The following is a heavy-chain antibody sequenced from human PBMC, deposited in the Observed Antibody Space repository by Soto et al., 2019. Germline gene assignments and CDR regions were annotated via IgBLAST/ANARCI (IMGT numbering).Heavy chain of an antibody. J-gene: IGHJ4*02. V-gene: IGHV3-30-3*01. Sequence: QVQLVESGGGMVQPGRSLRLSCAASGFTFSSYAMHWVRQAPGKGLEWVAVISYDGANKYFADSVKGRFTISRDNSKNTLYLQMNSLRADDTAVYYCARDPGNYFDYWGQGTLVTVSS. CDR1: GFTFSSYA. CDR2: ISYDGANK. CDR3: ARDPGNYFDY.